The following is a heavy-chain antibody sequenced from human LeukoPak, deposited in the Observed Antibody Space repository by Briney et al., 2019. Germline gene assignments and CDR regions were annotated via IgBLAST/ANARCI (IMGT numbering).Heavy chain of an antibody. CDR2: ITASGAST. J-gene: IGHJ4*02. D-gene: IGHD1-26*01. CDR3: ARDRGVDGSYYHLDY. V-gene: IGHV3-21*01. CDR1: GLTFFKYS. Sequence: GGSLRLSCAASGLTFFKYSMTWVRQAPGKGLEWVAAITASGASTDYADSVKGRFTISRDNAKNSLYLQMNSLRAEDTAVYYCARDRGVDGSYYHLDYWGQGTLVTVSS.